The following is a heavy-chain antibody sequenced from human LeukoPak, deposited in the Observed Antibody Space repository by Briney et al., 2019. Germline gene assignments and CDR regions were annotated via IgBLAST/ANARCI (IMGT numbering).Heavy chain of an antibody. CDR2: ISGSGGST. Sequence: GGSLRLSCAASGFTFSSYELNWVRQAPGKGLEWVSAISGSGGSTYYADSVKGRFIISRDNSKNTLYLQMNSLRAEDTAVYYCANDGAYYDSSTDAFDIWGQGTMVTVSS. V-gene: IGHV3-23*01. CDR1: GFTFSSYE. J-gene: IGHJ3*02. D-gene: IGHD3-22*01. CDR3: ANDGAYYDSSTDAFDI.